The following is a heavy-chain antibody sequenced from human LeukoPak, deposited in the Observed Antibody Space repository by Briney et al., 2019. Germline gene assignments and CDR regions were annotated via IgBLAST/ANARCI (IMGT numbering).Heavy chain of an antibody. CDR2: IRYDGSNK. V-gene: IGHV3-30*02. J-gene: IGHJ4*02. CDR3: AKDPSDYMLYFDY. D-gene: IGHD4-11*01. CDR1: GFTFSSYG. Sequence: LSGGSLRLSCAASGFTFSSYGMHWVRQAPGKGLEWVAFIRYDGSNKYYADSVKGRFTISRDNSKNTLYLQMNSLRAEDTAVYYSAKDPSDYMLYFDYWRQGTLVTVSS.